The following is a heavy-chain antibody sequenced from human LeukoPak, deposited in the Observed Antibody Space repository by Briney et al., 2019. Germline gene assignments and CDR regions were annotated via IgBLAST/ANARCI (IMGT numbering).Heavy chain of an antibody. CDR3: ARARGGYYSYGMDV. V-gene: IGHV1-3*01. Sequence: ASVKVSCKASGYTFSTYAMHWVRQAPGQRLEWMGWINAGNGNTKYSQMFQGRVTITRDTSASTAYMELSSLRSEDTALYYCARARGGYYSYGMDVRAKGPRSPSP. CDR2: INAGNGNT. CDR1: GYTFSTYA. J-gene: IGHJ6*02.